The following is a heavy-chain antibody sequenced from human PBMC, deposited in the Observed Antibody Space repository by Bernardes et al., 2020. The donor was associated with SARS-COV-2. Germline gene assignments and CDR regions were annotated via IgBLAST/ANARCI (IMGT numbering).Heavy chain of an antibody. J-gene: IGHJ6*02. V-gene: IGHV4-59*01. CDR3: ARGSGYVYYYYGMDV. CDR1: GGSISSYY. Sequence: TLSLTCTVSGGSISSYYWSWIRQPPGKGLEWIGYIYYSGSTNYNPSLKSRVTISVDTSKNQFSLKLSSVTAADTAVYYCARGSGYVYYYYGMDVWGQGTTVTVSS. D-gene: IGHD3-22*01. CDR2: IYYSGST.